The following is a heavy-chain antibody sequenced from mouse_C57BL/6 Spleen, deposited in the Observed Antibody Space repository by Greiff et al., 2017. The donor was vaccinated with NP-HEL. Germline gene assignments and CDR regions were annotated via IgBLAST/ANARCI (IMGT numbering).Heavy chain of an antibody. V-gene: IGHV1-18*01. CDR3: ARSSIYYDYDWGDY. CDR1: GYTFTDYN. D-gene: IGHD2-4*01. Sequence: EVQLQQSGPELVKPGASVKIPCKASGYTFTDYNMDWVKQSHGKSLEWIGDINPNNGGTIYNQKFKGKATLTVDKSSSTAYMELRSLTSEDTAVYYCARSSIYYDYDWGDYWGQETSVTVSS. CDR2: INPNNGGT. J-gene: IGHJ4*01.